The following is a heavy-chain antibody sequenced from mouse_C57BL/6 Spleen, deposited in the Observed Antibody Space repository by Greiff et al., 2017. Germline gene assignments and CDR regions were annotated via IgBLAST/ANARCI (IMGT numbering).Heavy chain of an antibody. Sequence: QVHVKQPGAELVKPGASVKMSCKASGYTFTSYWITWVKQRPGQGLEWIGDIYPGSGSTNYNEKFKSKATLTVDTSSSTAYMQLSSLTSEDSAVYYCARLTGSWFAYWGQGTLVTVSA. J-gene: IGHJ3*01. D-gene: IGHD4-1*01. CDR2: IYPGSGST. CDR3: ARLTGSWFAY. CDR1: GYTFTSYW. V-gene: IGHV1-55*01.